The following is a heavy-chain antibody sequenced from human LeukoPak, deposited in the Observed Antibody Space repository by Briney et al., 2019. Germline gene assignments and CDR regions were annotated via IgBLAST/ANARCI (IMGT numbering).Heavy chain of an antibody. Sequence: SETLSLTCTVSGSSISSYYWSWIRQPPGKGLEWIGYIYYSGSTNYNPSLKSRVTISVDTSKNQFSLKLSSVTAADTAVYYCARQGKDYYYYYGMDVWGQGTTVTVSS. CDR3: ARQGKDYYYYYGMDV. J-gene: IGHJ6*02. CDR2: IYYSGST. CDR1: GSSISSYY. V-gene: IGHV4-59*01.